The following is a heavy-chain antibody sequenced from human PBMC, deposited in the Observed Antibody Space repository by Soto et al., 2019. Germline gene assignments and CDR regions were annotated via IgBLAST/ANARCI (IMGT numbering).Heavy chain of an antibody. V-gene: IGHV3-23*01. CDR2: ISDTGAST. CDR1: GFTFKESA. D-gene: IGHD6-19*01. J-gene: IGHJ4*02. Sequence: EVRLLEAGGGLKQPGGTLRLSCAASGFTFKESAMNWVRQAPGKGPEWVASISDTGASTWYAESVRGRLRISRDNSKNTLYLQMNSLRGEDTAVYYCAKGRGSGWAWYFDNWGQGTLVTVSS. CDR3: AKGRGSGWAWYFDN.